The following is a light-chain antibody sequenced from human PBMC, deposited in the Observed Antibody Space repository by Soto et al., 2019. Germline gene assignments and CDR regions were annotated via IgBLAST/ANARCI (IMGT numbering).Light chain of an antibody. CDR1: SGHSRYA. J-gene: IGLJ2*01. CDR2: LNSDGSH. V-gene: IGLV4-69*01. CDR3: QTWGTGIDVV. Sequence: QSVLTQSPSASASLGASVKLTCTLSSGHSRYAIAWHQQQPEKGPRYLMKLNSDGSHSKGDGIPDRFSGSSSGAERYLTISSLQSEDEADYYCQTWGTGIDVVFGGGTQLTVL.